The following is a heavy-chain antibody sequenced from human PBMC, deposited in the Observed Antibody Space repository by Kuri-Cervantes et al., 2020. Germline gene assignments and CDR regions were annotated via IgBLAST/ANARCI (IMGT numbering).Heavy chain of an antibody. D-gene: IGHD3-10*01. CDR3: ARSSKGNYGSGTYGYFDS. CDR2: ISAYNGNT. J-gene: IGHJ4*03. V-gene: IGHV1-18*01. Sequence: ASVKVSCKASAYTFTSYCINWVRQAPGQGLEWMGWISAYNGNTNYAQKLQGRVTMTTDTSTTTAYMELRSLTSDDTALYSCARSSKGNYGSGTYGYFDSWGQATLVTVSS. CDR1: AYTFTSYC.